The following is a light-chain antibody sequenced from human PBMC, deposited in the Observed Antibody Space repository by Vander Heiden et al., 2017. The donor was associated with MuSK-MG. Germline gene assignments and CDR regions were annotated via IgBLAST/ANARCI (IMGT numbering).Light chain of an antibody. V-gene: IGLV2-14*01. J-gene: IGLJ3*02. Sequence: SPLTQPASASGSPGHAITISCTGTSSDVGGHNYVSWYHQHPAKAPHLMIHDVSNRPSGVSHRFSCSTSGNTDSPTTLALQAEDEADEYCCSYKNSGTFPGVFGGGTKLTVL. CDR1: SSDVGGHNY. CDR2: DVS. CDR3: CSYKNSGTFPGV.